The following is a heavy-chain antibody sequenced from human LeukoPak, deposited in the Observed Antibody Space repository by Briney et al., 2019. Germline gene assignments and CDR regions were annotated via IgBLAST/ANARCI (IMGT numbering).Heavy chain of an antibody. CDR2: INPKSGGT. D-gene: IGHD7-27*01. Sequence: GASVKVSCKASGYTFTCYYMHWVRQAPGQGLEWMGWINPKSGGTKYAQSFQGRVTMTRDTSISTAYMELSGLRSDDTAAYYCARDRSVNWGYYWGQGTLVTVSS. CDR1: GYTFTCYY. V-gene: IGHV1-2*02. CDR3: ARDRSVNWGYY. J-gene: IGHJ4*02.